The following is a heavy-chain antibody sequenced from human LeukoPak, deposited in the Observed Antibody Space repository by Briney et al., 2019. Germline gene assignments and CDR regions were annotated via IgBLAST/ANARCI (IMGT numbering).Heavy chain of an antibody. CDR3: ARGYYDSMDVYNWFDP. Sequence: SETPSLTCTVSGGSISSYYWRWIRQPPGHGLEWIGYIYYSGSTNYNPSLKSRVTISVDTSKNQFSLKLSSVTAADTAVYYGARGYYDSMDVYNWFDPWGQGTLVTVSS. CDR2: IYYSGST. D-gene: IGHD3-22*01. V-gene: IGHV4-59*01. CDR1: GGSISSYY. J-gene: IGHJ5*02.